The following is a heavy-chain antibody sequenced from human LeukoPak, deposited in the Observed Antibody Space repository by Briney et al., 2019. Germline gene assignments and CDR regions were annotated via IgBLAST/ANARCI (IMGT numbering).Heavy chain of an antibody. V-gene: IGHV3-30*18. J-gene: IGHJ5*02. CDR2: ISYDGSNK. Sequence: GGSLRLSCAASGFTFSSYGMHWVRQAPGKGLEWVAVISYDGSNKYYADSVKGRFTISRDNSKNTLYLQMNSLRAEDTAVYYCAKDFGTSSSWFDPWGQGTLVTVSS. D-gene: IGHD3-10*01. CDR1: GFTFSSYG. CDR3: AKDFGTSSSWFDP.